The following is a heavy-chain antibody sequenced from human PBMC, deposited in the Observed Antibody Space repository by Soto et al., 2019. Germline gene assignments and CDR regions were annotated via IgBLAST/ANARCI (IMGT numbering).Heavy chain of an antibody. CDR3: ASRGTTTDCSGGSCYARGFDS. J-gene: IGHJ4*02. CDR2: IYYSGST. D-gene: IGHD2-15*01. Sequence: QVQLQESGPGLVKPSQTLSLTCTVSGGSISSGDYYWRWIRQPPGKGLEWIGYIYYSGSTYYYPYLKRRTTISEDTSKNQFPLKLSSVTAADTAVYYCASRGTTTDCSGGSCYARGFDSWGQGTLVTVSS. V-gene: IGHV4-30-4*01. CDR1: GGSISSGDYY.